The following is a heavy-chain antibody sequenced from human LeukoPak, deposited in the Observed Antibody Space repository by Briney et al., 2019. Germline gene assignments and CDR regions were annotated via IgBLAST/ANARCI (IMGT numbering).Heavy chain of an antibody. CDR3: ARLGYCSSTSCLQES. D-gene: IGHD2-2*01. CDR1: GGSFSGYY. CDR2: INHSGST. J-gene: IGHJ5*02. Sequence: SETLSLTRAVYGGSFSGYYWSWIRQPPGKGLEWIGEINHSGSTNYNPSLKSRVTISVDTSKNQFSLKLSSVTAADTAVYYCARLGYCSSTSCLQESWGQGTLVTVSS. V-gene: IGHV4-34*01.